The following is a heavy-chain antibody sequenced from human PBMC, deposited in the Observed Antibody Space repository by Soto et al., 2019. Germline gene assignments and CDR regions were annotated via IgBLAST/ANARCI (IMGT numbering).Heavy chain of an antibody. J-gene: IGHJ6*03. CDR2: IWYDGSNK. CDR3: AINAFSRFELYYMDV. V-gene: IGHV3-33*01. CDR1: GFTFSSYG. Sequence: QVQLVESGGGVVQPGRSLRLSCAASGFTFSSYGMHWVRQAPGKGLEWVAVIWYDGSNKYYADSVKGRFTISRDNSKNTLYLQMNSLRAEDTAVYYCAINAFSRFELYYMDVWGKGTTVTVSS. D-gene: IGHD1-1*01.